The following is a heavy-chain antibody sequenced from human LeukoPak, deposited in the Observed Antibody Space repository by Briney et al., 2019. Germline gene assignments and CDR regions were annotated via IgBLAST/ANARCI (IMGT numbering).Heavy chain of an antibody. J-gene: IGHJ4*02. Sequence: SETLSLTCTVSDGSITNYDWSWVRQPPGKGLEFIGHVHYSGTANYNPSLEGRVTISIDTSKKHFFLKLKSVTAADTAVYYCARGYGDFRVEGRYFHSWGQGTLVTVSS. CDR2: VHYSGTA. CDR3: ARGYGDFRVEGRYFHS. V-gene: IGHV4-59*01. CDR1: DGSITNYD. D-gene: IGHD4-17*01.